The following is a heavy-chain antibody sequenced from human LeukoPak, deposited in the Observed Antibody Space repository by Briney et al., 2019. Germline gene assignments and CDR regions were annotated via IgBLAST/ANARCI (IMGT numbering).Heavy chain of an antibody. Sequence: GRSLRLSCAASGFTFSSYGMHWVRQAPGKGLEWVAVISYDGSNKYYADSVKGRFTISRDYSKNTLYLQMNSLRAEDTAVYYCAKDLNLQWTLDYWGQGTLVTVSS. J-gene: IGHJ4*02. CDR3: AKDLNLQWTLDY. CDR1: GFTFSSYG. D-gene: IGHD4-11*01. CDR2: ISYDGSNK. V-gene: IGHV3-30*18.